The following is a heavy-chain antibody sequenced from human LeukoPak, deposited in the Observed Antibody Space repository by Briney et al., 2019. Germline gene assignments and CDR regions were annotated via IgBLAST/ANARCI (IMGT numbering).Heavy chain of an antibody. CDR2: VIPGLGIT. CDR1: GGTFSSYA. D-gene: IGHD3-9*01. Sequence: GASVKVSCKASGGTFSSYAISWVRQAPGQGLEWMGRVIPGLGITNYVQRFQGRVTITADKSTSTAYMELSSPRSEDTAVYYCATGLRYFDWLDAFDIWGQGTMVTVSS. V-gene: IGHV1-69*04. J-gene: IGHJ3*02. CDR3: ATGLRYFDWLDAFDI.